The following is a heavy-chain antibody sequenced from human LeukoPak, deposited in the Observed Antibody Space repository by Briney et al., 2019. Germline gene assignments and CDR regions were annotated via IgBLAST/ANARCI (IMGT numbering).Heavy chain of an antibody. CDR1: GFTFSSYV. CDR3: GRDGSSNEDLDY. Sequence: GGSLRLSCAASGFTFSSYVMHWVRQAPGKGLEWVALTSTDGSNKYYEDSVKGRFTISGDNSMNTLYLKMNSLRAEDTAINYWGRDGSSNEDLDYWGREPWSPSPQ. D-gene: IGHD2-15*01. CDR2: TSTDGSNK. J-gene: IGHJ4*02. V-gene: IGHV3-30*04.